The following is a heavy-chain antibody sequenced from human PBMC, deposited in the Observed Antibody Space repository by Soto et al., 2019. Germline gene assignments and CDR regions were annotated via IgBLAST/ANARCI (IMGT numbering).Heavy chain of an antibody. J-gene: IGHJ4*02. CDR2: TYHSGYT. V-gene: IGHV4-4*02. CDR3: ARDLDYRVEDG. CDR1: GGSISSDDL. Sequence: QVQLQESGPGLVKPSETLSLTCDVSGGSISSDDLWSWVRQPPGKGLEWIGETYHSGYTHYNPSLKSRVTISVDKSKNQFSLKMSAVTAADTAVYYCARDLDYRVEDGWGQGTLVTVSS. D-gene: IGHD3-9*01.